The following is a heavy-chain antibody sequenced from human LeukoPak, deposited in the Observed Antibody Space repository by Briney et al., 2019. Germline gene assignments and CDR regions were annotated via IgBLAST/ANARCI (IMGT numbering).Heavy chain of an antibody. Sequence: SQTLSLTCAVSGGSISSGGYSWSWIRQPPGKGLEWIGYIYHSGSTYYNPSLKSRITISVDRSKNQFSLKLSSVTPEDTAVYYCAREQELEQLYDYWGQGTLVTVSS. V-gene: IGHV4-30-2*01. D-gene: IGHD1/OR15-1a*01. J-gene: IGHJ4*02. CDR1: GGSISSGGYS. CDR3: AREQELEQLYDY. CDR2: IYHSGST.